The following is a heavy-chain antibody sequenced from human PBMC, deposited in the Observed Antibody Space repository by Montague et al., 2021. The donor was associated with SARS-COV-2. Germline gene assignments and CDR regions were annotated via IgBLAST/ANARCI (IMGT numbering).Heavy chain of an antibody. D-gene: IGHD4-17*01. J-gene: IGHJ4*02. CDR3: AREDDYEGGGIFDY. V-gene: IGHV3-21*01. CDR2: ITASSSYI. Sequence: SLRLSCAASGFIFRDYTMNWVRQAPGKGLEWVSSITASSSYIYHADSLKGRFTISRDNAKNSPFLQMNSLRAEDTAVYYCAREDDYEGGGIFDYWGQGTLVAVSS. CDR1: GFIFRDYT.